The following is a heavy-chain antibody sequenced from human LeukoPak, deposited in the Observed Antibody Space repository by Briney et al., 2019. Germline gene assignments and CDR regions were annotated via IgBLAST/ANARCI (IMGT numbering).Heavy chain of an antibody. Sequence: ASVKVSCKASGGTFSSYAISWVRQAPGQGLEWMGGIIPIFGTANYAQKFQGRVTITADESTSTAYRELSSLRSEDTAVYYCARDILGYSSSQPGDGGWFDPWGQGTLVTVSS. CDR1: GGTFSSYA. J-gene: IGHJ5*02. CDR2: IIPIFGTA. V-gene: IGHV1-69*13. D-gene: IGHD6-6*01. CDR3: ARDILGYSSSQPGDGGWFDP.